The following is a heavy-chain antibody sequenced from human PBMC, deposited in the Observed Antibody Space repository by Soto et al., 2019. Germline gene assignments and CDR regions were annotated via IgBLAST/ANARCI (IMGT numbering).Heavy chain of an antibody. D-gene: IGHD4-17*01. Sequence: QVQLVQSGAEEKKPGASVKVSCKVSGYTLNEVAMHWVRQAPGKGLEWLGGFDPDEAETIYAQHFQGRVTMTEDTSTDTVYMELSSLRSEDTPLYVCTTYHGDYNFDHWGQGTLVTVSS. V-gene: IGHV1-24*01. CDR1: GYTLNEVA. CDR2: FDPDEAET. CDR3: TTYHGDYNFDH. J-gene: IGHJ5*02.